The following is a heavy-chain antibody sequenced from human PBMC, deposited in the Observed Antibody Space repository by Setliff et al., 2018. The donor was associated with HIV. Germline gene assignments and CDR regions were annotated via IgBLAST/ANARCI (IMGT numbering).Heavy chain of an antibody. CDR2: ISWDGGGT. J-gene: IGHJ4*02. CDR3: ARGPTGSGSAYLDF. Sequence: PGESLKISCAASGFTFDDYAMHWIRQAPGKGLEWVSLISWDGGGTYYADSVRGRFAISRDNNKNFLYLQMSSLRTDDSALYYCARGPTGSGSAYLDFWGQGTLVTVSS. D-gene: IGHD3-10*01. V-gene: IGHV3-43D*04. CDR1: GFTFDDYA.